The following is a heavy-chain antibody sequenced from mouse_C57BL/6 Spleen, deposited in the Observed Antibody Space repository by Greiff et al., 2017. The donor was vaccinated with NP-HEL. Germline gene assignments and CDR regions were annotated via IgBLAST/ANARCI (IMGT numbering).Heavy chain of an antibody. CDR1: GYTFTSYW. V-gene: IGHV1-52*01. CDR2: IDPSDSET. Sequence: QVQLQQPGAELVRPGSSVKLSCKASGYTFTSYWMHWVKQRPIQGLEWIGNIDPSDSETHYNQKFKDKATLTVDKSTSTAYMQLSSLTSEDSAVYYCARDSSGYFGAMDYWGQGTSVTVSS. J-gene: IGHJ4*01. CDR3: ARDSSGYFGAMDY. D-gene: IGHD3-2*02.